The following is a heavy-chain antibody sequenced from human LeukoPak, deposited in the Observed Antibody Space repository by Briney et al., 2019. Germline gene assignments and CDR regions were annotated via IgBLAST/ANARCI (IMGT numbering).Heavy chain of an antibody. CDR1: GFTFSTFG. CDR2: ISYDGNNQ. CDR3: AKEHMLRGVIYWFDP. V-gene: IGHV3-30*18. J-gene: IGHJ5*02. Sequence: GSLRLSCAASGFTFSTFGMHWVRQAPGTGLEWVAVISYDGNNQYYSDSVKGRFTISRDNSKNTLYLQMNSLRPEDTALYYCAKEHMLRGVIYWFDPWGQGTLVTVSS. D-gene: IGHD3-10*01.